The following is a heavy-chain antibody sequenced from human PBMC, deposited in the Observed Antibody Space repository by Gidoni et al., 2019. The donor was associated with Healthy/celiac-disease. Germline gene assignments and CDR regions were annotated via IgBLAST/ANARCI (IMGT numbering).Heavy chain of an antibody. CDR2: IDPSDSYT. CDR3: ASLSGQYPSTTIWAFDI. D-gene: IGHD3-9*01. V-gene: IGHV5-10-1*03. J-gene: IGHJ3*02. CDR1: GYSFTSYW. Sequence: EVQLVQFGAEVKKPGESLRISCKGSGYSFTSYWISWVRQMPGKGLEWMGRIDPSDSYTNYSPSFQGHVTISADKSISTAYLQWSSLKASDTAMYYCASLSGQYPSTTIWAFDIWGQGTMVTVSS.